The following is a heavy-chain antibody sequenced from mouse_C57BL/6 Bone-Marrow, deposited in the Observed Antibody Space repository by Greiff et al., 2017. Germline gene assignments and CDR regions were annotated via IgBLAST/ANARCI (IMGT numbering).Heavy chain of an antibody. Sequence: EVHLVESGGGLVQPGGSLRLSCAASGFTFTDYYMRWVRQPPGKALEWLGFIRNKANGYTTEYSASVKGRLTISRDNSQSILYLQMNALRAEDSATDYCARSYAMDYWGQGTAVTVSS. CDR3: ARSYAMDY. J-gene: IGHJ4*01. CDR1: GFTFTDYY. V-gene: IGHV7-3*01. CDR2: IRNKANGYTT.